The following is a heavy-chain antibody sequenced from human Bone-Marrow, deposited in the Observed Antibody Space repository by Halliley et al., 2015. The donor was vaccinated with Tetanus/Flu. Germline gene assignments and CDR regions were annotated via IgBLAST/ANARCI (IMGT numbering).Heavy chain of an antibody. D-gene: IGHD3-22*01. V-gene: IGHV4-4*02. CDR2: ISHIGST. Sequence: TLSLTCAVSGGSITSSNWYSWVRQPPGKGLEWIGEISHIGSTNYNPSLKSRVTISIDKSKNHFSLKLSSVTAADTAVYYCAQDSYYYDSSGFLLDYWGQGTLVSVSS. J-gene: IGHJ4*02. CDR1: GGSITSSNW. CDR3: AQDSYYYDSSGFLLDY.